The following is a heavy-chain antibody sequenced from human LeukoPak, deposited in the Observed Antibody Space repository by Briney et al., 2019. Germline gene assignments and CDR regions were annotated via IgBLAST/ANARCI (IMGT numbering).Heavy chain of an antibody. D-gene: IGHD3-10*01. J-gene: IGHJ3*02. CDR1: GVSISSYY. Sequence: SETLSVTCTVSGVSISSYYWSWIRQPPGKGLEWIGFIYYSGSTDFNPSLKSRVTISVDTSKNQFSLKLSSVTAADTAVYYCARSGNVDGAFDIWGQGTIVTVSP. V-gene: IGHV4-59*01. CDR3: ARSGNVDGAFDI. CDR2: IYYSGST.